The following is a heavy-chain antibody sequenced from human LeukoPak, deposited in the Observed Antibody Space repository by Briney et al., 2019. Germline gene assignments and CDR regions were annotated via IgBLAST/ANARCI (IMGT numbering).Heavy chain of an antibody. D-gene: IGHD3-22*01. CDR3: ARRGEYYYDSSGYYYNPYYFDY. CDR2: MNPNSGNT. CDR1: EYTFTSYD. J-gene: IGHJ4*02. Sequence: ASVKVSCKASEYTFTSYDINWVRQATGQGLEWMGWMNPNSGNTGYAQKFQGRVTMTRNTSISTAYMELSSLRSEDTAVYYCARRGEYYYDSSGYYYNPYYFDYWGQGTLVTVSS. V-gene: IGHV1-8*01.